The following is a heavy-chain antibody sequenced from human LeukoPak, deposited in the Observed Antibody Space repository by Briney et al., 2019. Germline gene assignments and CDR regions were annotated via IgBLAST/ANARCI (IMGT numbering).Heavy chain of an antibody. CDR2: INHIGST. D-gene: IGHD1-26*01. J-gene: IGHJ5*02. Sequence: PSETLSLTCAVYGESFSGYYWSWIRQPPGKGLGWIGEINHIGSTNYNPSLKSRVTISVDTSKNQFSLKLSSVTAADTAVYYCASLVVVGATTPWGQGTLVTVSS. V-gene: IGHV4-34*01. CDR3: ASLVVVGATTP. CDR1: GESFSGYY.